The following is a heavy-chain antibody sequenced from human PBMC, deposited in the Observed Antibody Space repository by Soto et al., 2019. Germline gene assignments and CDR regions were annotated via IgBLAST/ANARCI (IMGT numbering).Heavy chain of an antibody. CDR1: GYTFTSYA. CDR3: ARGSVFGVVIANWFEP. CDR2: INAGNGNT. D-gene: IGHD3-3*01. Sequence: QVQLVQSGAEVKKPGASVKVSCKASGYTFTSYAMHWVRQAPGQRLEWMGWINAGNGNTKYSQKFQGRVTITRDTSASTAYMELSSLRSEDTAVYYCARGSVFGVVIANWFEPWGQGTLVTVSS. J-gene: IGHJ5*02. V-gene: IGHV1-3*01.